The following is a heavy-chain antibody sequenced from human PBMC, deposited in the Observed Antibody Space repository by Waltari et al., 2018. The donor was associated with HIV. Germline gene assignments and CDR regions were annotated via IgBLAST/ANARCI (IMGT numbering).Heavy chain of an antibody. V-gene: IGHV1-2*02. CDR1: GYTFSANS. Sequence: QVQLVQSGAVVKKPGASVKVSCKTSGYTFSANSIHWLRQAPGQGPEWMGWINPNSGGTNYAQRFQDRVTLTRDTHISTVFMDLSRLASDDTAVYYCARVPQGRLGELSTYYFDYWGQGSLVIVSS. D-gene: IGHD3-16*01. J-gene: IGHJ4*02. CDR3: ARVPQGRLGELSTYYFDY. CDR2: INPNSGGT.